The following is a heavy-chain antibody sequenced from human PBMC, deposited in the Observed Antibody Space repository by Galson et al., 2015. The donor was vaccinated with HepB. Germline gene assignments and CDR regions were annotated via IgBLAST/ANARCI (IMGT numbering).Heavy chain of an antibody. Sequence: SLRLSCAASGFTFSSYSMHWVRQAPGKGLEWVSCIRSGGSYIYYADSVKGRFTISRDNAKNSLYLQMNSLRAEDTAVYYCARDSEGFLEWRSYDYWGQGTLVTVSS. V-gene: IGHV3-21*01. D-gene: IGHD3-3*01. CDR1: GFTFSSYS. CDR2: IRSGGSYI. J-gene: IGHJ4*02. CDR3: ARDSEGFLEWRSYDY.